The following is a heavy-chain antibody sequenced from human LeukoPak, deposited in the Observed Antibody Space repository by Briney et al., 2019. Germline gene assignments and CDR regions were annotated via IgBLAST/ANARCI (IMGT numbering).Heavy chain of an antibody. V-gene: IGHV3-23*01. D-gene: IGHD1-1*01. CDR1: GFTFSSNP. CDR3: ATTKQARRYFDY. J-gene: IGHJ4*02. CDR2: INPSGGNT. Sequence: GGSLKLSCAGSGFTFSSNPLSWVRQAPGKGLEWVSAINPSGGNTYYADSVRGRFTISRDNSKNTLYLQMNTLRAEDTAVYYCATTKQARRYFDYWGQGTLVTVSS.